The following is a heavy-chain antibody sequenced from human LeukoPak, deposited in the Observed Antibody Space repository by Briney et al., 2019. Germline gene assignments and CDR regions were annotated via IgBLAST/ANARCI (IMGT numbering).Heavy chain of an antibody. CDR3: ARLDSGDDCCDH. Sequence: GESLKISCKGSGYSFPNYWIGWVRQMPGKGLEWMGSIYPGDSEAGYSPSFQGQVTISVDKSINTAYLQWRSLKASDTAIYYCARLDSGDDCCDHWGQGTLVTVSS. CDR1: GYSFPNYW. D-gene: IGHD2-21*01. V-gene: IGHV5-51*01. J-gene: IGHJ5*02. CDR2: IYPGDSEA.